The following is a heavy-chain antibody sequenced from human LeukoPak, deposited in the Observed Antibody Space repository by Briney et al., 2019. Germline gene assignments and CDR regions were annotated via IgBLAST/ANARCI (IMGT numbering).Heavy chain of an antibody. CDR1: GYSFTSYW. V-gene: IGHV5-51*01. CDR3: ARSPMVRGVIISVDWFDP. J-gene: IGHJ5*02. Sequence: GESLKISCKGSGYSFTSYWIGWVRQMPGKGLEWMGIIYLGDSDTRYSPSFQGQVTISADKSISTAYLQWSSLKASDTAMYYCARSPMVRGVIISVDWFDPWGQGTLVTVSS. D-gene: IGHD3-10*01. CDR2: IYLGDSDT.